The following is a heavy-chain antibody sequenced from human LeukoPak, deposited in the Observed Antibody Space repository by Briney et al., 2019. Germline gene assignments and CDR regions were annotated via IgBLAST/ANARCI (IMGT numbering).Heavy chain of an antibody. CDR2: IYYVSGST. CDR3: ARLYFARAEEFDL. J-gene: IGHJ5*02. CDR1: GGSMNNPSSTGYY. Sequence: KPSETLSLTCTVSGGSMNNPSSTGYYWSWIRQSPGKGLEWIGYIYYVSGSTTYNPSLKSQVTISLDTSKNQCSLQLRSVTAADTAVYFCARLYFARAEEFDLWGQGTLVTVSS. D-gene: IGHD2-8*01. V-gene: IGHV4-59*08.